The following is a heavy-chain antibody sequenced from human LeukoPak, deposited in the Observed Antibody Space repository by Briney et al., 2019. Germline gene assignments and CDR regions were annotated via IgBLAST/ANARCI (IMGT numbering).Heavy chain of an antibody. Sequence: ATVKISCKASGYTFTDYYMHWVQQAPGKGLEWMGRVDPEDGETIYAEKFQGRVTITADTSIDTAYMELSSLRSEDTAVYYCATMRYYDFWSGFWGQGTMVTVSS. D-gene: IGHD3-3*01. CDR1: GYTFTDYY. CDR3: ATMRYYDFWSGF. CDR2: VDPEDGET. V-gene: IGHV1-69-2*01. J-gene: IGHJ3*01.